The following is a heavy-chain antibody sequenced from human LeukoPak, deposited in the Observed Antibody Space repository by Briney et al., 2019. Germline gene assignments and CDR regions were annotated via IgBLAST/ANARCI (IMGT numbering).Heavy chain of an antibody. CDR3: ARAALVVIPGI. Sequence: ASVKVSCKAPGFTFTDYYMHWVRHAPGQGLEWMGWINPNSGDTNYAQNFQGRVTMTGDTSNSTAYLELSRLRSDDTAVSYCARAALVVIPGIGGQGTLVTVS. V-gene: IGHV1-2*02. J-gene: IGHJ4*02. CDR2: INPNSGDT. CDR1: GFTFTDYY. D-gene: IGHD2-8*02.